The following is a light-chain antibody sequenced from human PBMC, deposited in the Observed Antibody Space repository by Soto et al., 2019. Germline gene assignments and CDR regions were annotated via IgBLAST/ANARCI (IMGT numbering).Light chain of an antibody. CDR2: GAS. Sequence: EIVMTQSPATLSVSPGERATLSCRASQSVGSNLAWYQQKPGQAPRLLIYGASTRATGTPARFSGSGSGTEFTLTISSLQSEDFAVYYCQQYSNWWTFGQGTKVEIK. V-gene: IGKV3-15*01. CDR3: QQYSNWWT. J-gene: IGKJ1*01. CDR1: QSVGSN.